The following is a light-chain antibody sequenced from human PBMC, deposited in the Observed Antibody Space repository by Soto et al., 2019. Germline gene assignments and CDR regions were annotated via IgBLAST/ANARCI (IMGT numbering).Light chain of an antibody. Sequence: EIVLTQSPATLSLSPGERATLSCRASQSVSSYLAWYQQKPGQAPRLLIYDASNRATAIPARFSGSGSGTDFALTSSSLEPEDFAVYYCQQRSNWPFGGGTKVEIK. V-gene: IGKV3-11*01. CDR3: QQRSNWP. CDR1: QSVSSY. CDR2: DAS. J-gene: IGKJ4*01.